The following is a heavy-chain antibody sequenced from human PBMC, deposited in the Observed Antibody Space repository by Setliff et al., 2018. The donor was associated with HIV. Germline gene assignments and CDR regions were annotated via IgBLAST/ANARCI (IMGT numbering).Heavy chain of an antibody. CDR3: ERGGGYCTNGLCYSRWFDP. D-gene: IGHD2-8*01. CDR2: INAESGDT. Sequence: ASVKVSCKASGYTFTDYYIQWVRQAPGQGLEWMGWINAESGDTNYAEKFLGRVTMTRKTSINTAYMELTRLKSHDTAVYYCERGGGYCTNGLCYSRWFDPWGQGTPVTVS. V-gene: IGHV1-2*02. CDR1: GYTFTDYY. J-gene: IGHJ5*02.